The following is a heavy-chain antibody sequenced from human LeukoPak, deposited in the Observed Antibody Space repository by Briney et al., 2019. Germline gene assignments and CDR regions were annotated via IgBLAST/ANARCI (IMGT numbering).Heavy chain of an antibody. CDR2: INPDGGNT. CDR3: ARIRDDYNDAYDL. V-gene: IGHV1-46*01. J-gene: IGHJ3*01. D-gene: IGHD5-24*01. Sequence: GASVKVSCKASGYTFTNSYIHWVRQAPGQVLEWMGLINPDGGNTNYAQNFQGRVTLTRDTSTSTVYMELSSLRSEDTAIYYCARIRDDYNDAYDLWGQGTVVTVPS. CDR1: GYTFTNSY.